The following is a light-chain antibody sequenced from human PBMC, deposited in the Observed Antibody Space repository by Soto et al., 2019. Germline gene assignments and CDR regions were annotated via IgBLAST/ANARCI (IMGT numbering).Light chain of an antibody. V-gene: IGKV3-11*01. CDR3: QQRSNWPRT. Sequence: EIVLTQTPATLSLSPGEITALSCRASQSVSSHLAWYQQKPGQATTLLIYEASNRATGIPARFSGSGSGTDFTLTISSLEPEDFAVYYCQQRSNWPRTFGEGTKLDIK. CDR2: EAS. J-gene: IGKJ2*02. CDR1: QSVSSH.